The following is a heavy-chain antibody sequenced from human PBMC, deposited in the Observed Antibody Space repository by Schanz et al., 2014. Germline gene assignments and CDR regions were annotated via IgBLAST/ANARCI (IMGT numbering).Heavy chain of an antibody. CDR3: ARELRLEYYFDY. Sequence: QGHLVQSGAEVKEPGASVQVSCKASGYVFTAYYMHWVRQAPGQGLEWMGVTNPNGGAEFAQKFQGRISMTRDTSPTTFYMELSSLTSDDTAVYYCARELRLEYYFDYWGQGTQVTVSS. CDR2: TNPNGGA. J-gene: IGHJ4*02. V-gene: IGHV1-2*02. CDR1: GYVFTAYY. D-gene: IGHD4-17*01.